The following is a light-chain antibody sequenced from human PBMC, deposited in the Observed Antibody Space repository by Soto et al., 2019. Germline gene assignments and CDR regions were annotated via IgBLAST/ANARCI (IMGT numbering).Light chain of an antibody. Sequence: QSALTQPASVSGSPGQSITLSCTGTSSDIGGYDYVSWYQRHPGKAPKFIIYXXXXXXXXXXXXXXXSKSGNTASLTISGXXAXXXXXXYCTSYASGSSHVVFGGGTKLTVL. CDR1: SSDIGGYDY. CDR2: XXX. CDR3: TSYASGSSHVV. V-gene: IGLV2-14*01. J-gene: IGLJ2*01.